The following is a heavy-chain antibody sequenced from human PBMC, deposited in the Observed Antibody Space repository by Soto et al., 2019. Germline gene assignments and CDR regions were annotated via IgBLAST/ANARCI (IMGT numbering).Heavy chain of an antibody. Sequence: AGGSLRLSCSASGFTFNTYWMHWVRQAPGKGLEWVSHIKSDGRTTTYAASVEGRFTISRDNVKNTLYLQMNSLRVDDTAKYYCARGAWQHLAPSLDRYGLDVWGLGTPVTVSS. V-gene: IGHV3-74*01. CDR2: IKSDGRTT. D-gene: IGHD3-10*01. CDR1: GFTFNTYW. J-gene: IGHJ6*02. CDR3: ARGAWQHLAPSLDRYGLDV.